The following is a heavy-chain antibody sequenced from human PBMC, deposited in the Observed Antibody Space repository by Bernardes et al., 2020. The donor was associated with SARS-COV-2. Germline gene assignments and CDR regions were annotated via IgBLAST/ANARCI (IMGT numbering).Heavy chain of an antibody. CDR3: ARGIAAAGTEFDP. CDR1: GGSISSYY. CDR2: IYYSGST. J-gene: IGHJ5*02. Sequence: TLSLTCTVSGGSISSYYWSWIRQPPGKGLEWIGYIYYSGSTNYNPSLKSRVTISVDTSKNQFSLKLSSVTAADTAVYYCARGIAAAGTEFDPWGQGTLVTVSS. D-gene: IGHD6-13*01. V-gene: IGHV4-59*01.